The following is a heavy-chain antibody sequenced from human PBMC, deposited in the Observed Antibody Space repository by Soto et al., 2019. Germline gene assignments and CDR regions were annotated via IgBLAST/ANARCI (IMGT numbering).Heavy chain of an antibody. CDR3: ARGPFFARYQPFDA. J-gene: IGHJ4*02. CDR1: GSSMNNYL. D-gene: IGHD1-20*01. V-gene: IGHV4-59*01. CDR2: IHVTGNT. Sequence: KPSETLSLTCTVSGSSMNNYLWSWIRQTPGDGLEWIGYIHVTGNTYHNPSLKSPVTISIDASKTQFFLTLTSVTAADTAVYYCARGPFFARYQPFDAWGRGILVTVSS.